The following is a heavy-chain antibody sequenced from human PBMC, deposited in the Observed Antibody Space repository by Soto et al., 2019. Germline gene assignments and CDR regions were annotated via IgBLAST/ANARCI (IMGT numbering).Heavy chain of an antibody. J-gene: IGHJ4*02. Sequence: GGSLRLSCAASGFTFSSYSMNWVRQAPGKGLEWVSYISSSSSTIYYADSVKGRFTISRDNAKNSLYLQMNSLRDEDTAVYYCARDYLNARFLENLYFDYWGPGTLVTVSS. D-gene: IGHD3-3*01. CDR3: ARDYLNARFLENLYFDY. CDR1: GFTFSSYS. CDR2: ISSSSSTI. V-gene: IGHV3-48*02.